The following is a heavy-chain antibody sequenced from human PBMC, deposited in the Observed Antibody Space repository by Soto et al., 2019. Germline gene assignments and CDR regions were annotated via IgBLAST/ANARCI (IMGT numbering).Heavy chain of an antibody. CDR1: GFTFSSYA. Sequence: GGSLRLSCAASGFTFSSYAMSWVRQAPGKGLEWVSAISGSGGSTYYADSVKGRFTISRDNSKNTLYLQMNSLRAEDTAVYYCANAGQYYYGSGSPIFVYYYGMDVWGQGTTVTVSS. CDR3: ANAGQYYYGSGSPIFVYYYGMDV. V-gene: IGHV3-23*01. D-gene: IGHD3-10*01. J-gene: IGHJ6*02. CDR2: ISGSGGST.